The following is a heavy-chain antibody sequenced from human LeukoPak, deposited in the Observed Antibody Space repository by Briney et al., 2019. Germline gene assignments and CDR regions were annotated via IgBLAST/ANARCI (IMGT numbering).Heavy chain of an antibody. J-gene: IGHJ4*02. Sequence: SETLSLTCTVSGDSISSYYWSWIRQPAGKGLEWIGSIYYSGSTYYNPSLKSRVTISVDTSKNQFSLKLSSVTAADTAVYYCTSHSNWAYFDYWGQGALVTVSS. D-gene: IGHD7-27*01. CDR1: GDSISSYY. V-gene: IGHV4-59*05. CDR2: IYYSGST. CDR3: TSHSNWAYFDY.